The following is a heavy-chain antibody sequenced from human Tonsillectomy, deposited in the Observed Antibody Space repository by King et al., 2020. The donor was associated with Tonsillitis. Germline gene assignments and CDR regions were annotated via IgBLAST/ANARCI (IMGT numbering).Heavy chain of an antibody. CDR2: ISPTDSDT. CDR1: GYSFTRYW. CDR3: ARRWLGGTFDI. V-gene: IGHV5-51*01. Sequence: VQLVESGAEVKKPGESLRISCEASGYSFTRYWVAWVRQMPGKGLEWMGIISPTDSDTRYSPSFQGQVTLSADRSINTADLQWSSLRASDTAMYYCARRWLGGTFDIWGQGTMVSVSS. J-gene: IGHJ3*02. D-gene: IGHD5-12*01.